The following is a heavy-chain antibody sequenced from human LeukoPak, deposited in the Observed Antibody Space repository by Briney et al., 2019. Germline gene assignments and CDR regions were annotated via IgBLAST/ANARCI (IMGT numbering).Heavy chain of an antibody. V-gene: IGHV4-34*01. Sequence: SETLSLTCAVYGGSFSGYYWSWIRRPPGKGLEWIGEINHSGSTNYNPSLKSRVTISVDTSKNQFSLKLSSVTAADTAVYYCARGFSMDTAMGSYAFDIWGQGTMVTVSS. CDR1: GGSFSGYY. CDR2: INHSGST. D-gene: IGHD5-18*01. CDR3: ARGFSMDTAMGSYAFDI. J-gene: IGHJ3*02.